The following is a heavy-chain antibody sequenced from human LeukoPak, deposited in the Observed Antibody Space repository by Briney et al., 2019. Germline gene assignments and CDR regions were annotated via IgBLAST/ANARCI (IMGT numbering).Heavy chain of an antibody. Sequence: PGRSLRLSCAASGFTFSSYAMHWVRQAPGKGLEWVAVISYDGSNKYYADSVKGRFTISRDNSKNTLYLQMNSLRAEDTAVYYCARVLSSGRPDAFDIWGQGTMVTVSS. CDR3: ARVLSSGRPDAFDI. V-gene: IGHV3-30-3*01. J-gene: IGHJ3*02. D-gene: IGHD6-19*01. CDR1: GFTFSSYA. CDR2: ISYDGSNK.